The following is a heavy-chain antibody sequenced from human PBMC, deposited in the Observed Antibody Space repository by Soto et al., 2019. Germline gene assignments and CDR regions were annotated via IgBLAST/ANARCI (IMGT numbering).Heavy chain of an antibody. CDR2: MYYSGST. CDR3: ARVIATGDYFDY. D-gene: IGHD6-13*01. V-gene: IGHV4-30-2*01. CDR1: GGSITSGGYS. J-gene: IGHJ4*02. Sequence: KPSETLSLTCAVSGGSITSGGYSWNWIRQPPGKGLEWIGYMYYSGSTYYNPSLKSRVTMLVDRSKNHFSLNLSSVTAADTAVYYCARVIATGDYFDYWGQGTLVTVSS.